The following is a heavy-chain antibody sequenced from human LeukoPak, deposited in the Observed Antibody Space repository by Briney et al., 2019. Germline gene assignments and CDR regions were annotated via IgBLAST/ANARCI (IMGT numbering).Heavy chain of an antibody. Sequence: ESLKISCKGSGYSFTSYWIGWVRQIPGKGLEWMGIIYPGDSDTRYSPSFQGQVTISADKSISTAYLQWSSLKASDTAMYYCARRSIVGATSLLGAFDIWGQGTMVTVSS. CDR2: IYPGDSDT. CDR1: GYSFTSYW. V-gene: IGHV5-51*01. J-gene: IGHJ3*02. D-gene: IGHD1-26*01. CDR3: ARRSIVGATSLLGAFDI.